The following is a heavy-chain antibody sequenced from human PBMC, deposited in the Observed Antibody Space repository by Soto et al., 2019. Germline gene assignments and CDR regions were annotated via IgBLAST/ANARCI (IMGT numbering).Heavy chain of an antibody. CDR3: ARTYFDSSGYYQYYFDY. CDR2: IIPIFGTA. V-gene: IGHV1-69*13. J-gene: IGHJ4*02. CDR1: GGTFSSYA. D-gene: IGHD3-22*01. Sequence: SVKVSCKASGGTFSSYAISWVRQAPGQGLEWMGGIIPIFGTANYAQKFKGRVTITADESTSTAYMELSSLRSEDTALYYCARTYFDSSGYYQYYFDYWGQGALVTVSS.